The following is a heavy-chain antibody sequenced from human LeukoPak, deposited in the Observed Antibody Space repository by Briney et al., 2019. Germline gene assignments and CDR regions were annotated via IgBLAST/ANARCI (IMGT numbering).Heavy chain of an antibody. CDR2: IYYSGST. Sequence: SETLSLTCTVSGGSISTYYWNWIRQPPGKGLEWIGYIYYSGSTNYNPSLKSRVTISVDTSKNQFSLKLSSVTAADTAVYYCARDDGDYGGYYFDYWGQGTLVTVSS. J-gene: IGHJ4*02. CDR1: GGSISTYY. CDR3: ARDDGDYGGYYFDY. D-gene: IGHD4-17*01. V-gene: IGHV4-59*01.